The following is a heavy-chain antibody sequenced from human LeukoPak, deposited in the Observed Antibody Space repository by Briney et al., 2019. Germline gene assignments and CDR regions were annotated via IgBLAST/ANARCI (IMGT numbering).Heavy chain of an antibody. D-gene: IGHD5-24*01. Sequence: GASVRVSCKASGYTFTNYFIHWVRLAPGQGLEWMGIINPSDGRTIYAEDFQGRITRDTSTSTVFLDLRSLTYEDSAVYYCAREDGISSDLRKSGPPASWGQGSLVAVSS. CDR3: AREDGISSDLRKSGPPAS. CDR1: GYTFTNYF. V-gene: IGHV1-46*01. CDR2: INPSDGRT. J-gene: IGHJ5*02.